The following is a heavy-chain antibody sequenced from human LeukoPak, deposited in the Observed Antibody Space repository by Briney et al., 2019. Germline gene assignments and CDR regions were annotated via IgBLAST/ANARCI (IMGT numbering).Heavy chain of an antibody. V-gene: IGHV1-18*01. D-gene: IGHD6-19*01. Sequence: ASVKVSCKASGYSFTSYGISWVRQAPGQGLEWMGWISAYNGNTNYAQKVQGRVTVTTDTSTSTAYMELRSLRSDDTAVYYCARVTAAGHIPFEYWGQGTLVTVSS. J-gene: IGHJ4*02. CDR1: GYSFTSYG. CDR3: ARVTAAGHIPFEY. CDR2: ISAYNGNT.